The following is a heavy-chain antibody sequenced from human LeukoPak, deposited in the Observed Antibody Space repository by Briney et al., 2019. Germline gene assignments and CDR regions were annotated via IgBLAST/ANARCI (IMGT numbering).Heavy chain of an antibody. CDR2: ISDSGGS. D-gene: IGHD4-17*01. CDR3: ARQGSYGDYMLVDY. J-gene: IGHJ4*02. Sequence: PSETLSLTCTVSGGSVSSGISYWSWIRQPPGEGLEWIAYISDSGGSDYNPSLKNRVTMSVDTSKNQFSLKLTSVTAADTAVYYCARQGSYGDYMLVDYWGQGTRVTVSS. V-gene: IGHV4-61*01. CDR1: GGSVSSGISY.